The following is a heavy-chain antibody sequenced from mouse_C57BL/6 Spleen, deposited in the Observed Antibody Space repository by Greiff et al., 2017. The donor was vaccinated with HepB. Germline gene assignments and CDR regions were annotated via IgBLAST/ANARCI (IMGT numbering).Heavy chain of an antibody. D-gene: IGHD2-2*01. V-gene: IGHV14-3*01. CDR1: GFNIKNTY. CDR3: ARSSYYAYDEGRFDY. Sequence: VQLQQSVAELVRPGASVKLSCTASGFNIKNTYMHWVKQRPEQGLEWIGRIDPANGNTNYAPKFQGKATITADKSSNTAYLQLSSLTSEDPAIYYCARSSYYAYDEGRFDYWGQGTTLTVSS. J-gene: IGHJ2*01. CDR2: IDPANGNT.